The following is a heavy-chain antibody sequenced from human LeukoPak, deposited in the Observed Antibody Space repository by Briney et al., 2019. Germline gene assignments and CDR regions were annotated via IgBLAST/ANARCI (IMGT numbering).Heavy chain of an antibody. CDR3: ARGTKYAFDN. V-gene: IGHV3-11*06. CDR2: VGINSGNT. Sequence: PGGSLRLSCAASGFTFSDYSMSWVRQAPGKGLEWISYVGINSGNTKYADSVKGRFTISGDKAKNSLYLQMNSLRVEDTAVYYCARGTKYAFDNWGQGTLVTVSS. CDR1: GFTFSDYS. D-gene: IGHD2-2*01. J-gene: IGHJ4*02.